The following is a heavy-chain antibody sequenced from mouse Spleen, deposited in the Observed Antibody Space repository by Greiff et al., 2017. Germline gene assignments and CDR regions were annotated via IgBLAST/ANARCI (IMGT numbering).Heavy chain of an antibody. D-gene: IGHD4-1*02. CDR1: GFTFSSYY. J-gene: IGHJ2*01. Sequence: EVQGVESGGGLVKLGGSLKLSCAASGFTFSSYYMSWVRQTPEKRLEWVATISSGGGSTYYPDSVKGRFTISRDNAKNTLYLQMSSLNSEDTAVYYCARDPPTGMDYWGQGTTLTVSS. CDR2: ISSGGGST. V-gene: IGHV5-12-1*01. CDR3: ARDPPTGMDY.